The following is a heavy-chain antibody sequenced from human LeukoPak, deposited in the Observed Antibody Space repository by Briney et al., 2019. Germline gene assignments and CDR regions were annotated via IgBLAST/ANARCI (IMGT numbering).Heavy chain of an antibody. CDR3: AKVVPFELGFDY. J-gene: IGHJ4*02. Sequence: GRSLRLSCAASGFIFSNYGMHWVRQAPGKGLEWVAVIWFDGSNEGYADSVKGRFTISRDNSKNTLFLQMNSLRAEDTAVYYCAKVVPFELGFDYWGQGTLVTVSS. CDR1: GFIFSNYG. CDR2: IWFDGSNE. D-gene: IGHD3/OR15-3a*01. V-gene: IGHV3-33*06.